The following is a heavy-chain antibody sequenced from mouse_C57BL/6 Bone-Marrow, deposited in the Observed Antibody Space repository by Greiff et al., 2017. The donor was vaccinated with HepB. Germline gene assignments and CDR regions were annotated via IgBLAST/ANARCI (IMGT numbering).Heavy chain of an antibody. D-gene: IGHD2-5*01. J-gene: IGHJ4*01. CDR3: ARLDSPYSNYEGGAMDY. CDR2: INSDGGST. Sequence: EVQRVESGGGLVQPGESLKLSCESNEYEFPSHDMSWVRKTPEKRLELVAAINSDGGSTYYPDTMERRFIISRDNTKKTLYLQMSSLRSEDTALYYCARLDSPYSNYEGGAMDYWGQGTSVTVSS. V-gene: IGHV5-2*01. CDR1: EYEFPSHD.